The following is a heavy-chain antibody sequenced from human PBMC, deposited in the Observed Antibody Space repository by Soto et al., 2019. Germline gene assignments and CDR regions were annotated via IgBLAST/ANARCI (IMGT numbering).Heavy chain of an antibody. V-gene: IGHV3-23*01. CDR3: AKVFYDSGSSFYGLDV. CDR1: GFTFSRYT. D-gene: IGHD3-10*01. CDR2: ITPSGSYI. Sequence: GGSLRLSCAASGFTFSRYTMRWVRQAPGKGLEWVSTITPSGSYIAYLDSVKGRFTVSRDHSENTLYLQMSSLRADDTAIYYCAKVFYDSGSSFYGLDVWGQGTTVTVSS. J-gene: IGHJ6*02.